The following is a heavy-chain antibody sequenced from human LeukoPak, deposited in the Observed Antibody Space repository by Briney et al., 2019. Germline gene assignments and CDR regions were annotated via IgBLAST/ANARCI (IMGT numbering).Heavy chain of an antibody. Sequence: SETLSLTXTVSGGSISSGDYYWSWIRQPPGKGLEWIGYIYYSGSTYYNPSLKSRVTISVDTSKNQFSLKLSSVTAADTAVYYCAILNRYYYDSSGYYRGSNWFDPWGQGTLVTVSS. J-gene: IGHJ5*02. CDR1: GGSISSGDYY. CDR3: AILNRYYYDSSGYYRGSNWFDP. CDR2: IYYSGST. V-gene: IGHV4-30-4*08. D-gene: IGHD3-22*01.